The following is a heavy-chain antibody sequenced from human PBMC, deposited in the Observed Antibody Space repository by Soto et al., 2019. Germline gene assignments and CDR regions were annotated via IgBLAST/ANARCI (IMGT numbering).Heavy chain of an antibody. CDR3: ARGTGSRWYDY. Sequence: QVQLVQSGAEVKQPGASVKVSCKASGYSFISHATHWVRQAPGQGLEWVGWINAVSDNAKYSEKFQGRVTITRDTSESTAYMDLSSLRSEDTAVYYWARGTGSRWYDYWGQGTLVTVSS. V-gene: IGHV1-3*01. CDR2: INAVSDNA. D-gene: IGHD6-13*01. CDR1: GYSFISHA. J-gene: IGHJ4*02.